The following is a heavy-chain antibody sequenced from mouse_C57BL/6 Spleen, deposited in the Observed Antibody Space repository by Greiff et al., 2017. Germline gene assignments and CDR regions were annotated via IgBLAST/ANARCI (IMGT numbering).Heavy chain of an antibody. J-gene: IGHJ4*01. CDR2: IYPGSGST. V-gene: IGHV1-55*01. CDR1: GYTFTSYW. CDR3: ARDDYDENYYAMDY. Sequence: QVQLKQSGAELVKPGASVKMSCKASGYTFTSYWITWVKQRPGQGLEWIGDIYPGSGSTNYNEKFKSKATLTVDTSSSTAYMQRSSLTSEDSAVYYCARDDYDENYYAMDYWGQGTSVTVSS. D-gene: IGHD2-4*01.